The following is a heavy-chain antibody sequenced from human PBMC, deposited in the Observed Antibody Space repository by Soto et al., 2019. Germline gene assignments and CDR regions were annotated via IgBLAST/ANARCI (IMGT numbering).Heavy chain of an antibody. CDR2: INAGNGNT. CDR3: ARGCDILTGYYLRCYFDY. Sequence: ASVKVSCKASGYTFTSYAMHWVRQAPGQRLEWMGWINAGNGNTKYSQKFQGRVTITRDTSASTAYMELSSLRSEDTAVYYCARGCDILTGYYLRCYFDYWGQGTLVTASS. D-gene: IGHD3-9*01. V-gene: IGHV1-3*01. J-gene: IGHJ4*02. CDR1: GYTFTSYA.